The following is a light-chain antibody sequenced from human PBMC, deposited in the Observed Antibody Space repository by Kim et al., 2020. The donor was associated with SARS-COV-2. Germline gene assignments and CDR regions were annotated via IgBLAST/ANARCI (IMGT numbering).Light chain of an antibody. CDR3: CSYGSRNIPAG. CDR2: DSS. Sequence: QASTICSTRSSNVVGYYYDFSYYQQHRGTAPILMIDDSSQRPAGVPRRFCGTKAGNAASLTVAGHQAEEEADYCCCSYGSRNIPAGFGGGTQLTVL. J-gene: IGLJ2*01. V-gene: IGLV2-8*01. CDR1: SNVVGYYYD.